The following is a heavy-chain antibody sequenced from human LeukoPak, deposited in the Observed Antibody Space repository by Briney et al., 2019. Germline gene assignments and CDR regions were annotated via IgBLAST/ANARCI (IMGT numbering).Heavy chain of an antibody. CDR3: ARGDYGDPRGNFDY. Sequence: PGGSLRLSCAASGFTFDDYDMSWVRQAPGKGLEWVAGINWNGGSTGYADSVKGRFTISRDNAKNSLYLQMNSLRAEDTALYYCARGDYGDPRGNFDYWGQGTLVTVSS. D-gene: IGHD4-17*01. V-gene: IGHV3-20*04. J-gene: IGHJ4*02. CDR2: INWNGGST. CDR1: GFTFDDYD.